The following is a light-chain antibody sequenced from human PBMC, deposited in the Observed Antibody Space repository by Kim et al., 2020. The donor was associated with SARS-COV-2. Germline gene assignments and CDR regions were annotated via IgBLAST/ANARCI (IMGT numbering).Light chain of an antibody. J-gene: IGLJ2*01. Sequence: QPVLTQSPSASASLGASVKLTCTLSSGHSSNAIAWHQQQSEKGPRYLMKVNSDGSHSKGDGIPDRFSGSSSGAERYLTISSLQSEDEADYYCQTWGTGIQVFGGGTKLTVL. CDR3: QTWGTGIQV. CDR2: VNSDGSH. CDR1: SGHSSNA. V-gene: IGLV4-69*01.